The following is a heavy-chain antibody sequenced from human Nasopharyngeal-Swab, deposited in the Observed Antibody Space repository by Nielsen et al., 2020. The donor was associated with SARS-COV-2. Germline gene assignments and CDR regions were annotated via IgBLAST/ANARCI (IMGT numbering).Heavy chain of an antibody. Sequence: SETLSPTCTAPGGSISSSSYYWGWIRQPTGKGLEWFGSIYYSGSTYYNPSLKSRVTISVDTSKNQFSLKLSSVTAADTAVYYCAIMTTVTIGYWGQGTLVTVSS. CDR2: IYYSGST. D-gene: IGHD4-17*01. CDR1: GGSISSSSYY. V-gene: IGHV4-39*01. CDR3: AIMTTVTIGY. J-gene: IGHJ4*02.